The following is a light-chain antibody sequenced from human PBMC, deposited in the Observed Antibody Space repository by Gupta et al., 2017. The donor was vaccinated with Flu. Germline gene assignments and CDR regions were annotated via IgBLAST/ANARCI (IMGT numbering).Light chain of an antibody. CDR3: KQRYNWPPT. V-gene: IGKV3-11*01. CDR1: QSISSY. J-gene: IGKJ4*01. Sequence: EGATLPCRASQSISSYLVWYQQKPSHAPSILLYGASFTRATDIPASFSGSGSGTDFTLNISSLEPEDSAVYYCKQRYNWPPTFGGGTKVEIK. CDR2: GASF.